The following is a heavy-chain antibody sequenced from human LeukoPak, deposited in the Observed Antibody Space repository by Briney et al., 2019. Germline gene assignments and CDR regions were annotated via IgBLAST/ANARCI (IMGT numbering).Heavy chain of an antibody. V-gene: IGHV3-23*01. J-gene: IGHJ4*02. CDR3: AKDLIEGYSGYGHFDY. CDR1: GFTFNNYA. Sequence: PGGSLRLSCAASGFTFNNYAMSWVRQAPGKGLEWVSAISGNGDTTYYPDFARGRFTISRDNSKNTVSLQMNSLRAEDTAAYYCAKDLIEGYSGYGHFDYWGQGTLVTVSS. D-gene: IGHD5-12*01. CDR2: ISGNGDTT.